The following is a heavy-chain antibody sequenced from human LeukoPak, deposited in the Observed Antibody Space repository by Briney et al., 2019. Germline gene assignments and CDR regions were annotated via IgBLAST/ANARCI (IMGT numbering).Heavy chain of an antibody. D-gene: IGHD5-24*01. CDR1: GYTFTSYG. CDR3: GGGVETKRGLQLFVFDF. Sequence: ASVKVSCKASGYTFTSYGISWVRQAPGQGLEWMGWISAYNGNTNYAQKLQGRFTMTTDTSTSTAYMDLRSLRSAGTAVYYCGGGVETKRGLQLFVFDFWGQGKMVTASS. V-gene: IGHV1-18*01. J-gene: IGHJ3*01. CDR2: ISAYNGNT.